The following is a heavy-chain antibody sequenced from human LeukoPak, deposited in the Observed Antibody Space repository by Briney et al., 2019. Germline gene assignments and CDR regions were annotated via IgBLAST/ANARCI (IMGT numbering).Heavy chain of an antibody. CDR3: ARCWSVTRGGYYYYYMDV. Sequence: SETLSLTCTVSGGSINSYYWSWIRQPAGKGLEWIGRIYTSGSTNYNPSLKSRVTMLVDTSRNQFSLKLSSVTAADTAVYYCARCWSVTRGGYYYYYMDVWGKGTTVTVSS. J-gene: IGHJ6*03. D-gene: IGHD1-1*01. CDR2: IYTSGST. CDR1: GGSINSYY. V-gene: IGHV4-4*07.